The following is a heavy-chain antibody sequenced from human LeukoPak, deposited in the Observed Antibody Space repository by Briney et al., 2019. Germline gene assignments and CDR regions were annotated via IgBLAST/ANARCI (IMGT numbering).Heavy chain of an antibody. CDR1: GFTFSNCA. CDR3: RFVVATSDRDY. D-gene: IGHD1/OR15-1a*01. J-gene: IGHJ4*02. CDR2: FGRDGAGP. Sequence: GGSLRLSCAASGFTFSNCAMQWVRQAPGRRLEFVSAFGRDGAGPYYADSVKGRFTLSRDNSKNTLYLQMGSLRPEDMAVYYCRFVVATSDRDYWGQGTLVTVSS. V-gene: IGHV3-64*02.